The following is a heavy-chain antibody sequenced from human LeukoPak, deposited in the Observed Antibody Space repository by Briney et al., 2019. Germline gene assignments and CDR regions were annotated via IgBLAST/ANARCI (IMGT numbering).Heavy chain of an antibody. CDR2: IYYSGST. V-gene: IGHV4-59*01. J-gene: IGHJ3*02. D-gene: IGHD3-22*01. CDR1: GGSISGYY. CDR3: ARVCENYDSSGPGAFDI. Sequence: SETLSLTCTVSGGSISGYYWSWFRQPPGKGLEWIGYIYYSGSTNYNPSLKSRVTISVDTSKNQFSLKLSSVTAADTAVYYCARVCENYDSSGPGAFDIWGQGTMVTVSS.